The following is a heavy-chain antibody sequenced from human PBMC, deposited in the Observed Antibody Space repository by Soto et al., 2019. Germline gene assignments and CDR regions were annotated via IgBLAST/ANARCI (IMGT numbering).Heavy chain of an antibody. CDR2: IYYSGST. CDR1: GDSISGYY. Sequence: QVQLQESGPGLVKPSETLSLICTVSGDSISGYYWSWIRQPPGKGLEWIGYIYYSGSTNYNLSLKGRVTISVDTSKNQFSLNLSSVTAADTAVYYCARDLSHAWFRGVFSPWGQGTLVTVSS. V-gene: IGHV4-59*01. CDR3: ARDLSHAWFRGVFSP. J-gene: IGHJ5*02. D-gene: IGHD3-10*01.